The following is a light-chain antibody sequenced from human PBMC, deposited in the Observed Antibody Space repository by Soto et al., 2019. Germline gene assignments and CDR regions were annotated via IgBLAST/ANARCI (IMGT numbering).Light chain of an antibody. J-gene: IGLJ1*01. Sequence: YALTQPPSVSGAPGQRVTISCTGSSSNIGAGYDVHWYQQLPGTAPKLLIYGNSNRPSGVPDRFSGSKSGTSASLAITGLQAEDEADYYCQSYDSSLSAYVFGTGTKVTV. CDR3: QSYDSSLSAYV. CDR2: GNS. V-gene: IGLV1-40*01. CDR1: SSNIGAGYD.